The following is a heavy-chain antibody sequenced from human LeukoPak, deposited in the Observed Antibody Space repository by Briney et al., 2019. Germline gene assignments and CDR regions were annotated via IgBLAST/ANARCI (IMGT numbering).Heavy chain of an antibody. J-gene: IGHJ4*02. CDR3: GREKSLRVLFFDY. Sequence: PSQTLSLTCTVSGGSISSGDYYWSWIRQPPGKGLEWIGYIYYSGSTYYNPSLKSRVTISVDTSKNQFSLKLSSVTAADTAVYYCGREKSLRVLFFDYWGQGTLVTVSS. V-gene: IGHV4-30-4*01. CDR1: GGSISSGDYY. D-gene: IGHD3-10*01. CDR2: IYYSGST.